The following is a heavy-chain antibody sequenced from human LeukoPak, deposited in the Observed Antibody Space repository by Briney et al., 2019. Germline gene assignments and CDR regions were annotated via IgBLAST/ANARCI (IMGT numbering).Heavy chain of an antibody. CDR2: IYYGGST. CDR3: ARDQGIWFGELSGSNWFDP. Sequence: SETLSLTCTVSGGSISSYYWSWIRQPPGKGLEWIGYIYYGGSTNYNPSLKSRVTISVDTSKNQFSLKLSSVTAADTAVYYCARDQGIWFGELSGSNWFDPWGQGTLVTVSS. J-gene: IGHJ5*02. V-gene: IGHV4-59*01. CDR1: GGSISSYY. D-gene: IGHD3-10*01.